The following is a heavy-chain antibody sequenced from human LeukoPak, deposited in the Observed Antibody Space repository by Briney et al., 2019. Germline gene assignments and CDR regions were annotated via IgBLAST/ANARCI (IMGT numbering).Heavy chain of an antibody. CDR1: GFSLSTSGMC. CDR2: IDWDDDK. J-gene: IGHJ3*02. D-gene: IGHD3-10*01. Sequence: SGPALVKPTQTLTLTCTFSGFSLSTSGMCVSWIRQPPGKALEWLARIDWDDDKYYSTSLKTRLTISKDTSKNQVVLTMTNMDPVDTATYYCARNYGSGSYYNLYDAFDIWAKGQWSPSLQ. CDR3: ARNYGSGSYYNLYDAFDI. V-gene: IGHV2-70*11.